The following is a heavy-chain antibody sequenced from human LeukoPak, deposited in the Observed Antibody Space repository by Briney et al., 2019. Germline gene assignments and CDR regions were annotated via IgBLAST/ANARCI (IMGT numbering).Heavy chain of an antibody. CDR3: ASHPLGYCSGGSCYSGWFDP. V-gene: IGHV4-4*07. D-gene: IGHD2-15*01. J-gene: IGHJ5*02. CDR2: IYYSGST. CDR1: GGSISSYY. Sequence: PSETLSLTCTVSGGSISSYYWSWIRQPAGKGLEWIGSIYYSGSTYYNPSLKSRVTISVDTSKNQFSLKLSSVTAADTAVYYCASHPLGYCSGGSCYSGWFDPWGQGTLVTVSS.